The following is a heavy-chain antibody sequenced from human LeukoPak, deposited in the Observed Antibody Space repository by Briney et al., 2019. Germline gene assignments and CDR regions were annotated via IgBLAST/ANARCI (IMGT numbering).Heavy chain of an antibody. CDR3: ATSYYESSGYDY. CDR1: GFTFSIYA. Sequence: QAGGSLRLSCEASGFTFSIYAMSWVRQAPGKGLGWVSIISGSGDSTHYADSVKGRFTISRDNSKNMVYLQMNSLRAEDTAVYYCATSYYESSGYDYWGQGTLVTVSS. V-gene: IGHV3-23*01. J-gene: IGHJ4*02. D-gene: IGHD3-22*01. CDR2: ISGSGDST.